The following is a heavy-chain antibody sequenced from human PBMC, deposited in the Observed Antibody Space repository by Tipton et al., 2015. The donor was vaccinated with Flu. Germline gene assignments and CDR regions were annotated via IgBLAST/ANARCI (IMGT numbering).Heavy chain of an antibody. CDR1: GFSFKTAW. CDR2: IKSESEGGTT. CDR3: STGVREDYVFDI. Sequence: SLRLSCAASGFSFKTAWMSWVRQAPGRGLEWVGRIKSESEGGTTDYAAILKGRVSISRDDSRNTVYLQLTRLQKEDTAAYYCSTGVREDYVFDIWGQGTVVRVSS. J-gene: IGHJ3*02. V-gene: IGHV3-15*01. D-gene: IGHD3-10*02.